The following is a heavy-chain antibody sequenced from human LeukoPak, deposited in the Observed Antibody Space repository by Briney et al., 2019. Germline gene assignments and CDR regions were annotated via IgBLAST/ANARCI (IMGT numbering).Heavy chain of an antibody. Sequence: KPGGSLRLSCAASGFTFSSYSMDWVRQAPGKGLEWVSSISSSSSYIYYADSVKGRFTISRDNAKNSLYLQMNSLRAEDAAVYYCARAEWELPIDYWGQGTLVTVSS. V-gene: IGHV3-21*01. CDR2: ISSSSSYI. D-gene: IGHD1-26*01. J-gene: IGHJ4*02. CDR1: GFTFSSYS. CDR3: ARAEWELPIDY.